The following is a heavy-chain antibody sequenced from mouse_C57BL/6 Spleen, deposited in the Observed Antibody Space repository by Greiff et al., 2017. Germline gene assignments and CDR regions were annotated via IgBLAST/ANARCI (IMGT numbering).Heavy chain of an antibody. V-gene: IGHV1-15*01. J-gene: IGHJ2*01. CDR1: GYTFTDYE. Sequence: VKLQESGAELVRPGASVTLSCKASGYTFTDYEMRWVKQPLVHGLEWIGASDPETGGNAYNQKFKGKAILTADKSASPAYMELRSLTSEDSAVYYRTSHYRRNYAFPFDDWGPGTTLTVAS. CDR3: TSHYRRNYAFPFDD. CDR2: SDPETGGN. D-gene: IGHD1-1*01.